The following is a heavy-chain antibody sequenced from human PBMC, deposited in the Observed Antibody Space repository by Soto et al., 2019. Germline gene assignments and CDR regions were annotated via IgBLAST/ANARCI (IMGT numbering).Heavy chain of an antibody. CDR2: ISGDGTTI. Sequence: EVQLVESGGDSVQPGGSLRLSCAASGFPFSSYWMHWVRHTPGKGLEWVSRISGDGTTIYYADSVTRRFTVSSDNAKNTLSLQMRGLGAEDTAVYYCARDYYGLLTGYYHYHSGQSTLASVSS. J-gene: IGHJ1*01. CDR3: ARDYYGLLTGYYHYH. V-gene: IGHV3-74*01. CDR1: GFPFSSYW. D-gene: IGHD3-9*01.